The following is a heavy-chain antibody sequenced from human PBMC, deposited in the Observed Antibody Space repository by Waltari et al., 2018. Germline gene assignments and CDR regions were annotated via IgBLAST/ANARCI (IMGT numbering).Heavy chain of an antibody. CDR1: GFTFSSYG. CDR2: IWFDGSNK. CDR3: TRGSGDYYYYYMDV. J-gene: IGHJ6*03. D-gene: IGHD3-10*01. V-gene: IGHV3-33*01. Sequence: QVQLVESGGGVVQPGGSLRLSCAASGFTFSSYGMHWVRPAPGKGPEWVALIWFDGSNKYYADSVKGRFTISRDNSKNTLYLLINSLRAEDTAVYYCTRGSGDYYYYYMDVWGKGTTVTVSS.